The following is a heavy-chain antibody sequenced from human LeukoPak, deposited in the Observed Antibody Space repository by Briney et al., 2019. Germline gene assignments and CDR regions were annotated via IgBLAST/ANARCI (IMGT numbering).Heavy chain of an antibody. J-gene: IGHJ6*03. CDR1: GFTFSSYE. CDR2: ISSSGSTI. V-gene: IGHV3-48*03. CDR3: AKDGVWIGEKKANMDI. D-gene: IGHD3-10*01. Sequence: GGSLRLSCAASGFTFSSYEMNWVRQAPGKGLEWVSYISSSGSTIYYADSVKGRFTISRDNAKNSLYLQMNSLRAEDTAVYYCAKDGVWIGEKKANMDIWGKGTTV.